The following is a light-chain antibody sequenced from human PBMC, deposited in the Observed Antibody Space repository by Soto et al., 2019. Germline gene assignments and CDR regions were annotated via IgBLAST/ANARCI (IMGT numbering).Light chain of an antibody. J-gene: IGKJ4*01. CDR1: QSVAGN. V-gene: IGKV3-15*01. CDR3: QQSNNWPPLT. CDR2: GVS. Sequence: EIVMTQSPATLFVSPGETATLSCRASQSVAGNLAWYQQKPGQPPRLLIYGVSTRATGVPARFSGSGSETDFSLTISSLQIEDFALYYCQQSNNWPPLTFGGGTKVEIK.